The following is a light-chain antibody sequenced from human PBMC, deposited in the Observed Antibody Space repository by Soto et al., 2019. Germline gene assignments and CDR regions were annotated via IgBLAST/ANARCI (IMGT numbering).Light chain of an antibody. J-gene: IGLJ2*01. Sequence: QCVLTRPASVSGAAGEGITISCTGTSSDIGGYNSVSWYQQHPDKAPQLLIYDVSYRPSGISSRFSGSKSGATASLTISGLQAEDEADYYCSSYASTTSRVFGGGTKVTVL. CDR2: DVS. CDR1: SSDIGGYNS. V-gene: IGLV2-14*01. CDR3: SSYASTTSRV.